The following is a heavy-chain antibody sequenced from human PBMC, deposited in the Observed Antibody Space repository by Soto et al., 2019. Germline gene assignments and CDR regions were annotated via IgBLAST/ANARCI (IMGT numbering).Heavy chain of an antibody. J-gene: IGHJ6*02. CDR1: GFPFSSFA. V-gene: IGHV3-30*18. CDR2: ISYDGSNK. D-gene: IGHD3-3*01. Sequence: GGSLRLSCAVSGFPFSSFAMNWVRQAPGKGLEWVAVISYDGSNKYYADSVKGRFTISRDNSKNTLYLQMNSLRAEDTAVYYCAKDKVLRFLEWLPPRGYYYYGMDVWGQGTTVTVSS. CDR3: AKDKVLRFLEWLPPRGYYYYGMDV.